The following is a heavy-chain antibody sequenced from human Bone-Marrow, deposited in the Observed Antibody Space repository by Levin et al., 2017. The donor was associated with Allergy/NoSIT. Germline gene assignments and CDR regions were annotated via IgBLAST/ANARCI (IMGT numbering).Heavy chain of an antibody. CDR2: ISGSGGNT. Sequence: GGSLRLSCAASGFIFSNYAMNWVRQAPGKGLEWVSQISGSGGNTHYADSVKGRFTFSRDNSKNTLYLQMNSLRAEDTAEYYCAGYDTSAYHSPFDYWGQGTLVTVSS. CDR3: AGYDTSAYHSPFDY. J-gene: IGHJ4*02. V-gene: IGHV3-23*01. CDR1: GFIFSNYA. D-gene: IGHD3-22*01.